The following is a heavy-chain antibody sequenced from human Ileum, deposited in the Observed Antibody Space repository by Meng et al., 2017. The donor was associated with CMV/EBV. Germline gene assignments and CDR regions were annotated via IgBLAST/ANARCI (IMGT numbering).Heavy chain of an antibody. J-gene: IGHJ4*02. D-gene: IGHD4-23*01. CDR3: AKTLYGGKDY. CDR2: ISGSGRNI. CDR1: GFSFRDYA. V-gene: IGHV3-23*01. Sequence: GGSLRLSCATFGFSFRDYAASWVRQAPGKGLEWVAAISGSGRNIYYVDSVKGRFTISRDNSKNIVFLQMNSLRAEDTAVYYCAKTLYGGKDYWGQGTVVTVSS.